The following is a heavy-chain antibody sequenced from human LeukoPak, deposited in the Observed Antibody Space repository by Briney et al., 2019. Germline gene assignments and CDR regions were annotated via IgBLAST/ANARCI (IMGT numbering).Heavy chain of an antibody. V-gene: IGHV3-53*01. CDR2: IFDAGTT. Sequence: GGSLRRSCAASDFIVTNYNRNWLRQAPGKGLEGVSNIFDAGTTYYADSVKGRFTISRDNSKSTAYLQMNSPRVEDTAVYYCARDPDDGYACLDYWGQGTVVSVSS. D-gene: IGHD2-8*01. J-gene: IGHJ4*02. CDR3: ARDPDDGYACLDY. CDR1: DFIVTNYN.